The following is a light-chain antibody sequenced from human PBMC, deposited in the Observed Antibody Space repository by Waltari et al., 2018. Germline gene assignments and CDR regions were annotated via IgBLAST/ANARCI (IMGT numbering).Light chain of an antibody. V-gene: IGKV1-5*03. Sequence: DIQMTQSPSALSASVGDRVNITCRASQSISSWLAWYQQKAGKAPKLLIYKASTLQSGVPSRFSGSGSGTEFTLTISSLQPDDSATYYCQQYNGYSGTFGGGTKVEI. CDR2: KAS. CDR3: QQYNGYSGT. J-gene: IGKJ4*01. CDR1: QSISSW.